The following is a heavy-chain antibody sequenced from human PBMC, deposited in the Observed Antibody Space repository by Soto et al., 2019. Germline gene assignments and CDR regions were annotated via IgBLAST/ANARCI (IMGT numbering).Heavy chain of an antibody. V-gene: IGHV4-59*01. J-gene: IGHJ4*02. D-gene: IGHD6-19*01. Sequence: QVQLQESGPGLVKPSETLSLTCTVSGGSISSYYWSWIRQPPGKGLEWIGYIYYSGSTNYNPSLKSRVTISVDPSKNQFSLKLSSVTAADTAVYYCARSPASSGWYDYFDYWGQGTLVTVSS. CDR3: ARSPASSGWYDYFDY. CDR2: IYYSGST. CDR1: GGSISSYY.